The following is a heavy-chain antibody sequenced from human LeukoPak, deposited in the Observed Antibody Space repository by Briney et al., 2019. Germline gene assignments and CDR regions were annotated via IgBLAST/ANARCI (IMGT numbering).Heavy chain of an antibody. CDR3: ARGKYSYGYVFGY. CDR2: MSAYNGNT. CDR1: GYTFTSYG. J-gene: IGHJ4*01. D-gene: IGHD5-18*01. Sequence: ASVRVSCTASGYTFTSYGICWLRQAPGQGLEWMGWMSAYNGNTNYAQMLQGRVTMTTATSTSTAYMELRGMRSDYTAEYCGARGKYSYGYVFGYWGKGTLVTVSS. V-gene: IGHV1-18*01.